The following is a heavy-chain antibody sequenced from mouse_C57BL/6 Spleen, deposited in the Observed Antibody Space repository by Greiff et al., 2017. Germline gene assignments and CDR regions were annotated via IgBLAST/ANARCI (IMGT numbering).Heavy chain of an antibody. D-gene: IGHD1-1*01. V-gene: IGHV5-17*01. Sequence: EVMLVESGGGLVKPGGSLKLSCAASGFTFSDYGMHWVRQAPEKGLEWVAYISSGSSTIYYADTVKGRFTISRDNAKNTLFLQMTSLRSEDAAMYYCARRSSAYYYAMDYWGQGTSVTVSS. J-gene: IGHJ4*01. CDR3: ARRSSAYYYAMDY. CDR2: ISSGSSTI. CDR1: GFTFSDYG.